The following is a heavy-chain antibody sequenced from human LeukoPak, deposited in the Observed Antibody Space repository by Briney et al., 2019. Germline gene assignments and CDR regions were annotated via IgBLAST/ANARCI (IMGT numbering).Heavy chain of an antibody. D-gene: IGHD3-10*01. CDR2: IRYDGSNK. V-gene: IGHV3-30*02. J-gene: IGHJ4*02. CDR1: GFTFSSYG. CDR3: ALVRGAYYSGLDY. Sequence: GGSLRLSCAASGFTFSSYGMHWVRQAPGKGLEWVAFIRYDGSNKYYADSVKGRFTISRDNSKNTLYLQMNSLRAEGTAVYYCALVRGAYYSGLDYWGQGTLVTVSS.